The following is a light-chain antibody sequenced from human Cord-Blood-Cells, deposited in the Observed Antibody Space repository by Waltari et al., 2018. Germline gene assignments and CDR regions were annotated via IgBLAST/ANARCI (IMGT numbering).Light chain of an antibody. J-gene: IGLJ3*02. CDR2: EGS. Sequence: QHALPQPASVAGSFGPSITISYIGTSSDVGSYNLVSWYQQHPGKAPKLMIYEGSKLPSVVSNRVAGSMSGNTASLTISGLQAGDERHYYCCSYAGSSTGKGFGGGTKLPVL. V-gene: IGLV2-23*01. CDR3: CSYAGSSTGKG. CDR1: SSDVGSYNL.